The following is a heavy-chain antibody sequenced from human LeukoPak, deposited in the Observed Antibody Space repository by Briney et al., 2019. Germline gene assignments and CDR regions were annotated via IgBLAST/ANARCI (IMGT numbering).Heavy chain of an antibody. D-gene: IGHD2-15*01. V-gene: IGHV1-2*02. Sequence: GASVKVSCKASGYTFTGYYKHWVRQAPGQGLEWMGWINPNSGGTNYAQKFQGRVTMTRDTSISTAYMELSRLRSDDTAVYYCARDRRYCSGGSCQPFDYWGQGTLVTVSS. J-gene: IGHJ4*02. CDR1: GYTFTGYY. CDR2: INPNSGGT. CDR3: ARDRRYCSGGSCQPFDY.